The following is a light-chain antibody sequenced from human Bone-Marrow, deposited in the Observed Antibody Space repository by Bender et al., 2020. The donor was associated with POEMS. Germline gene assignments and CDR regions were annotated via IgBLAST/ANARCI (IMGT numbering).Light chain of an antibody. CDR3: QATDSSSNYVV. J-gene: IGLJ2*01. CDR2: KEN. Sequence: SYELTQPPSVSVSPGQTARITCSGDALPNKYAYWYQQKPGQAPVLVIYKENERPSGIPERFSGSSSRTTVTLTISGVQAEDEADYYCQATDSSSNYVVFGGGTKLTVL. CDR1: ALPNKY. V-gene: IGLV3-25*03.